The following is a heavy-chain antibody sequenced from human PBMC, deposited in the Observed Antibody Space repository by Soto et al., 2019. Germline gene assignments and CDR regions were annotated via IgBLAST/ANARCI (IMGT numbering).Heavy chain of an antibody. J-gene: IGHJ4*02. CDR3: AKASTLSYYDFWSGSYFDY. CDR1: GCTLDDYA. V-gene: IGHV3-9*01. Sequence: EVQLVESGGGLVQPGRSLRLSCAASGCTLDDYAMHWVRQAPGKGLEWVSGISWNSGSIGYADSVKGRFTISRDNAKNSLYLQMNSLRAEDTALYYCAKASTLSYYDFWSGSYFDYWGQGTLVTVSS. D-gene: IGHD3-3*01. CDR2: ISWNSGSI.